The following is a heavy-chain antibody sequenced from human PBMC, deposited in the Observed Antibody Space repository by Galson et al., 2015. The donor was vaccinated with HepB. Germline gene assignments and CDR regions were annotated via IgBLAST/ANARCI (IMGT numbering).Heavy chain of an antibody. V-gene: IGHV1-3*01. CDR1: GYTFTSYA. CDR2: INAGNGNT. CDR3: ARDSSGWHDAFDI. J-gene: IGHJ3*02. Sequence: SVKVSCKASGYTFTSYAMHWVRQAPGQRLEWMGWINAGNGNTKYSQKFQGRVTITRDTSASTAYMELSSLRSEDTAVYYCARDSSGWHDAFDIWGQGTTVTVSS. D-gene: IGHD6-19*01.